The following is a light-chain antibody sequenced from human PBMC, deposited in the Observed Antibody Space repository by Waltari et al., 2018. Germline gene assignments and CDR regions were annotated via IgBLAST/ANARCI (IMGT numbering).Light chain of an antibody. CDR2: DAS. CDR1: QSVSSY. J-gene: IGKJ4*01. Sequence: EIVLTQSPATLSLSPGERATLSCRASQSVSSYLAWYQQKPGQSPRLIIYDASNRATGIQARLRCSGSGIYFTLTISSLEPEDFAVYYCQQRSNWPLGLTFGGGTKVEIK. CDR3: QQRSNWPLGLT. V-gene: IGKV3-11*01.